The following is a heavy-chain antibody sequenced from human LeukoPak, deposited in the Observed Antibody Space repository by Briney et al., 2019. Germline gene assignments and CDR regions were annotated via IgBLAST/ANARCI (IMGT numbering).Heavy chain of an antibody. J-gene: IGHJ4*02. CDR1: GFTFSSYA. CDR3: AKDLYDTRDCSGGNCFTYFDY. D-gene: IGHD2-15*01. CDR2: ISGSGGST. V-gene: IGHV3-23*01. Sequence: GGSLRLSCAASGFTFSSYAMNWVRQAPGKGLEWVSVISGSGGSTYYADSVKGRFTISRDNSKNTLSLQMNSLRAEDTAVYYCAKDLYDTRDCSGGNCFTYFDYWGQGTLVTVSS.